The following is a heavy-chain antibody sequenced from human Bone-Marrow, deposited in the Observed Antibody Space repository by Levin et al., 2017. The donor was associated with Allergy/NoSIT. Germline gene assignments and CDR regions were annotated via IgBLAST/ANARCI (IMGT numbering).Heavy chain of an antibody. Sequence: GSLRLSCAASGFTFSSYSMNWVRQAPGKGLEWVSSISSSSSYIYYADSVKGRFTISRDNAKNSLYLQMNSLRAEDTAVYYCARGIAAAGPRGPWGQGTLVTVSS. CDR1: GFTFSSYS. V-gene: IGHV3-21*01. D-gene: IGHD6-13*01. CDR3: ARGIAAAGPRGP. J-gene: IGHJ5*02. CDR2: ISSSSSYI.